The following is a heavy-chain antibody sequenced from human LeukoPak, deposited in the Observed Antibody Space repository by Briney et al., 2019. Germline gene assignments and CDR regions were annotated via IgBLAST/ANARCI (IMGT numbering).Heavy chain of an antibody. CDR3: ARGPYYYDSSGYYPKPYFDY. J-gene: IGHJ4*02. D-gene: IGHD3-22*01. CDR2: INPNSGGT. Sequence: ASVKVSCKASGYTFTGYYMHRVRQAPGQGLEWMGWINPNSGGTNYAQKFQGRVTMTRDTSISTAYMELSRLRSDDTAVYYCARGPYYYDSSGYYPKPYFDYWGQGTLVTVSS. V-gene: IGHV1-2*02. CDR1: GYTFTGYY.